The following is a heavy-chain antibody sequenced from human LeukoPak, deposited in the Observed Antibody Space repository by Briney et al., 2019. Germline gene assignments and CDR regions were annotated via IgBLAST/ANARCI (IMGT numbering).Heavy chain of an antibody. CDR3: ATCAASNYCYYYYMDV. V-gene: IGHV4-38-2*01. J-gene: IGHJ6*03. Sequence: SETLSLTCAVSGYSISSGYYWGWIRQPPGKGLEWIGSIYHSGSTYYNPSLKSRVTISVDTSKNQFSLKLSSVTAADTAVYYCATCAASNYCYYYYMDVWGKGTTVTVSS. CDR2: IYHSGST. D-gene: IGHD4-11*01. CDR1: GYSISSGYY.